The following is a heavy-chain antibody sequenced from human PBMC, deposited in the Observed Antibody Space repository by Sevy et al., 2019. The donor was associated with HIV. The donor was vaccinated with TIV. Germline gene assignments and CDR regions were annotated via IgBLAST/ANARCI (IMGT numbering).Heavy chain of an antibody. J-gene: IGHJ3*02. Sequence: GGSLRLSCAASGFTFHTYAMTWVRQAPGKGLEWVSGISGSGGSTYYADPVRGRFTISRDNSKNTVYLEMHSLRVEDTAIYYCAKQLRFLEWLPDAFDIWGQGTMVTVS. D-gene: IGHD3-3*01. CDR3: AKQLRFLEWLPDAFDI. CDR2: ISGSGGST. V-gene: IGHV3-23*01. CDR1: GFTFHTYA.